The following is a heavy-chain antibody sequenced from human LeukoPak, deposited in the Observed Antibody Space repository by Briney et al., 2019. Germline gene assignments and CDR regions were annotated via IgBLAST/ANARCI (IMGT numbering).Heavy chain of an antibody. Sequence: SPGGSLRLSCAASGFTFSSYSMNWVRQAPGKGLEWVSSISSSSSYIYYADSVKGRFTISRDNAKNSLYLQMNSLRAEDTAVYYCARDSASSTTALDYWGQGILVTVSS. D-gene: IGHD4-17*01. CDR1: GFTFSSYS. CDR3: ARDSASSTTALDY. J-gene: IGHJ4*02. V-gene: IGHV3-21*01. CDR2: ISSSSSYI.